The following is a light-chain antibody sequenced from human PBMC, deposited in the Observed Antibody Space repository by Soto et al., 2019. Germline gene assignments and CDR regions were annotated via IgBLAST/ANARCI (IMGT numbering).Light chain of an antibody. CDR3: QQYNNWPQWT. Sequence: ILMTQSPATLSVSPGERATLSCRASQSVSNNLAWYQQKPGQAPRLLIYDASTRATGIPARFSGSGSGTEFTLTISGLQSEDFAVYYCQQYNNWPQWTFGQGTKVEMK. V-gene: IGKV3-15*01. J-gene: IGKJ1*01. CDR1: QSVSNN. CDR2: DAS.